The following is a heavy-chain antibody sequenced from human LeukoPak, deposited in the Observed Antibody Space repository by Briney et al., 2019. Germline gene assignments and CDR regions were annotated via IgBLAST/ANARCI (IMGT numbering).Heavy chain of an antibody. CDR3: ARDGSIAAAGTLYYYYMDV. Sequence: SETLSLTCTVSGGSISSNNYYWGWIRQPPGKGLEWFGSIYYSGSTYYNPSLKSRVTISVDTSKNQFSLKLSSVTAADTAVYYCARDGSIAAAGTLYYYYMDVWGKGTTVTVSS. J-gene: IGHJ6*03. V-gene: IGHV4-39*07. CDR1: GGSISSNNYY. D-gene: IGHD6-13*01. CDR2: IYYSGST.